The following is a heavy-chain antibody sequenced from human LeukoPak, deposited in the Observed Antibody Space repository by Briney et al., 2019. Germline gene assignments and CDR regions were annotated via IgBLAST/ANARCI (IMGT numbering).Heavy chain of an antibody. Sequence: SETLSLTCAVYGGSFSGYYWSWIRQPPGKGLEWIGEINHSGSTNYNPSLKSRVTISVDTSKNQFSLKLSSVTAADTAVYYCARSWVHYDFWSGYLVWGQGTLVTVSS. J-gene: IGHJ4*02. D-gene: IGHD3-3*01. CDR2: INHSGST. V-gene: IGHV4-34*01. CDR3: ARSWVHYDFWSGYLV. CDR1: GGSFSGYY.